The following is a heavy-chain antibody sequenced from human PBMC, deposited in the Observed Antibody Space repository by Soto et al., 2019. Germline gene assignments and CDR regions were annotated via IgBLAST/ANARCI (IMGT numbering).Heavy chain of an antibody. CDR1: GGSISSYY. CDR2: IYYSGST. J-gene: IGHJ4*02. Sequence: SETLFLTCTVSGGSISSYYWSWIRQPPGKGLEWIGYIYYSGSTNYNPSLKSRVTISVDTSKNQFSLKLSSVTAADTAVYYCARQYTSGWPHFDYWGQGTLVTVSS. V-gene: IGHV4-59*01. CDR3: ARQYTSGWPHFDY. D-gene: IGHD6-19*01.